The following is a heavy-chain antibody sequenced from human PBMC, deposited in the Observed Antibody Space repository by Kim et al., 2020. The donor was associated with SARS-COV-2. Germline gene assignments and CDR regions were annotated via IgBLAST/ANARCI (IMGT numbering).Heavy chain of an antibody. CDR2: IYYSGST. CDR3: ARAGNVDTAMVMTGPYYFDY. J-gene: IGHJ4*02. Sequence: SETLSLTCTVSGGSISSGGYYWSWIRQHPGKGLEWIGYIYYSGSTYYNPSLKSRVTISVDTSKNQFSLKLSSVTAADTAVYYCARAGNVDTAMVMTGPYYFDYWGQGTLVTVSS. D-gene: IGHD5-18*01. CDR1: GGSISSGGYY. V-gene: IGHV4-31*03.